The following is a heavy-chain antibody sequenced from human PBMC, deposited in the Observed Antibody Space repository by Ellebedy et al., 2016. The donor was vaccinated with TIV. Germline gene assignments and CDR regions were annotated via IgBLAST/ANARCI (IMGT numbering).Heavy chain of an antibody. J-gene: IGHJ4*02. Sequence: MPSETLSLTCTVSGGSISSSSYYWGWIRQPPGKGLEWIGSFYYSGSTYYNPSLKRRVTISVDTSKNQFSLKLSSVTAADTAVYYCARQGIPVGANDYWGQGTLVTVSS. CDR1: GGSISSSSYY. D-gene: IGHD1-26*01. V-gene: IGHV4-39*01. CDR2: FYYSGST. CDR3: ARQGIPVGANDY.